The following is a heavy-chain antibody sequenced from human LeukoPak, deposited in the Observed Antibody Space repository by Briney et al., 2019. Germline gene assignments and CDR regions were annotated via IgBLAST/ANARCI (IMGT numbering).Heavy chain of an antibody. J-gene: IGHJ4*02. D-gene: IGHD3-10*01. CDR2: IIPIFGTA. V-gene: IGHV1-69*13. CDR1: GGTFNNYA. CDR3: ARVRYGSGSYYKGGGYYFDY. Sequence: SVKVSCKSSGGTFNNYAISWVRQAPGQGLEWMGGIIPIFGTANYAQKFQGRVTITADVSTSTAYMELSSLRSEDTAVYYCARVRYGSGSYYKGGGYYFDYWGQGTLVTVSS.